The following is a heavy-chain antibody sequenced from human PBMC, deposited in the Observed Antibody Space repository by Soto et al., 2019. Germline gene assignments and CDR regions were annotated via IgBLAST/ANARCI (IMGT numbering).Heavy chain of an antibody. D-gene: IGHD6-13*01. CDR2: IYPGDSDT. CDR1: GYSFTCYW. J-gene: IGHJ4*02. Sequence: PEESLQNSCKGSGYSFTCYWIGWVRQMPGKGLEWMGIIYPGDSDTRYSPSFQGQVTISADKSISTAYLQWSSLKASDTAMYYCAREGSSWYFDYWGQGTLVTVSS. V-gene: IGHV5-51*01. CDR3: AREGSSWYFDY.